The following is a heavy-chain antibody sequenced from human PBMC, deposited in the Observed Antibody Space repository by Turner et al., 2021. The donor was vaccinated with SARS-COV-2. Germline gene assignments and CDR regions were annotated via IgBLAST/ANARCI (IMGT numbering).Heavy chain of an antibody. CDR3: ARGGEFQLLHYYGMDV. D-gene: IGHD2-2*01. Sequence: EVQLVETGGGLIQPGGSLRLSCAASGFTVSSNYMSWVRQAPGKGLEWVSVISSGGNTYYADSVKGRFTISRDNSKNTLYLQMNSLRAEDTAVYYCARGGEFQLLHYYGMDVWGQGTTVTVS. J-gene: IGHJ6*02. CDR1: GFTVSSNY. CDR2: ISSGGNT. V-gene: IGHV3-53*02.